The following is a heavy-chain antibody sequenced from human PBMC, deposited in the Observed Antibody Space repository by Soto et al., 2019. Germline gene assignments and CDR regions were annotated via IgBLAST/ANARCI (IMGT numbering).Heavy chain of an antibody. CDR1: GGSFSGYY. V-gene: IGHV4-34*01. CDR3: ARGSRYSYGLQSYYYYGMDF. J-gene: IGHJ6*02. Sequence: PSETLSLTCAVYGGSFSGYYWSWIRQPPGKGLEWIGEINHSGSTNYNPSLKSRATISVDTSKNQFSLKLSSVTAADTAVYDCARGSRYSYGLQSYYYYGMDFWGQGTTFT. CDR2: INHSGST. D-gene: IGHD5-18*01.